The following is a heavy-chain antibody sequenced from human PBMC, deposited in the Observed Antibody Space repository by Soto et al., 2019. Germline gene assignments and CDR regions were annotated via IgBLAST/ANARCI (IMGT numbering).Heavy chain of an antibody. J-gene: IGHJ4*02. D-gene: IGHD1-1*01. Sequence: GGSRRLSCAASGFTFSDYYMSWIRQAPGKGLEGVSYISSSGSTIYYADSVKGRFTISRDNAKNSLYLQMNSLRAEATAVYYCARAGEMATTREFDYWGQGTLVTVSS. CDR1: GFTFSDYY. V-gene: IGHV3-11*01. CDR2: ISSSGSTI. CDR3: ARAGEMATTREFDY.